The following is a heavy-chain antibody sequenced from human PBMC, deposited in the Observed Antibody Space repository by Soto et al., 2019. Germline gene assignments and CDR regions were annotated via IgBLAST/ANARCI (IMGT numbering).Heavy chain of an antibody. V-gene: IGHV6-1*01. CDR3: TRTRGQLLADAFDI. J-gene: IGHJ3*02. D-gene: IGHD2-2*01. CDR1: WYSVSTNAAA. Sequence: SQTLSRTCASSWYSVSTNAAAWNLFRHSPSRVLEWLGMTYYRSKWYFDYAVSVKSRITITPDTSKNQLSLHLDSVTPGDTAVYYCTRTRGQLLADAFDIRGTGQMVTVS. CDR2: TYYRSKWYF.